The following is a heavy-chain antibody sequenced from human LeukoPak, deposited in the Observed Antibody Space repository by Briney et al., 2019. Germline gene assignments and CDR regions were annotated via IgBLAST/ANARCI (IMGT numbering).Heavy chain of an antibody. J-gene: IGHJ3*02. CDR3: ARDGVSSSWMLDAFDI. V-gene: IGHV1-2*06. Sequence: ASVKVSCKASGYTFTGYYMHWVRQAPGQGLEWMGRINPNSGGTNYAQKFQGRVTVTRDTSISTAYMELSRLRSDDTAVYYCARDGVSSSWMLDAFDIWGQGTMVTVSS. CDR2: INPNSGGT. D-gene: IGHD6-13*01. CDR1: GYTFTGYY.